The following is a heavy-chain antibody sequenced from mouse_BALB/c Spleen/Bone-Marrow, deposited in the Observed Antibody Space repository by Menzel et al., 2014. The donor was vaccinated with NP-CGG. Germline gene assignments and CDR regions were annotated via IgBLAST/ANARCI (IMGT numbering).Heavy chain of an antibody. Sequence: QVQLKESGPELVKPGASVKISCKASGYSFTSYYIHWVKQRPGQGLEWIGWIFPGSGNTKYNEKFKGKATLTADTSSSTAYMQLSSLTSEDSAVYFCARIHYGSSYGYFDVWGAGTTVTVSS. V-gene: IGHV1-66*01. CDR3: ARIHYGSSYGYFDV. CDR1: GYSFTSYY. J-gene: IGHJ1*01. D-gene: IGHD1-1*01. CDR2: IFPGSGNT.